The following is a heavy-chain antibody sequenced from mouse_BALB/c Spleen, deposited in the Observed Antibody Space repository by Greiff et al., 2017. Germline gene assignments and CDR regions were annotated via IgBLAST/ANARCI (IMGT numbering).Heavy chain of an antibody. V-gene: IGHV2-3*01. D-gene: IGHD3-2*01. CDR2: IWGDGST. J-gene: IGHJ3*01. CDR1: GFSLTSYG. Sequence: VQVVESGPGLVAPSQSLSITCTVSGFSLTSYGVSWVRQPPGKGLEWLGVIWGDGSTNYHSALISRLSISKDNSKSQVFLKLNSLQTDDTATYYCAKPLDSSGYVGFAYWGQGTLVTVSA. CDR3: AKPLDSSGYVGFAY.